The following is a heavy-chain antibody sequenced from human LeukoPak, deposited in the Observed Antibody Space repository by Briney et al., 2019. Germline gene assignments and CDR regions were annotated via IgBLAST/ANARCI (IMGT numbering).Heavy chain of an antibody. D-gene: IGHD6-19*01. V-gene: IGHV3-7*03. Sequence: GGSLRLSCAASGFTFSSYWMSWVRQAPGKGLEWVANIKQDGSEKYYVDSVKGRFTISRDNSKNTLYLQMNSLSAEDTAVYYCTRDSMYSVAVAAYFDYGGQGTLVTVSS. J-gene: IGHJ4*02. CDR2: IKQDGSEK. CDR1: GFTFSSYW. CDR3: TRDSMYSVAVAAYFDY.